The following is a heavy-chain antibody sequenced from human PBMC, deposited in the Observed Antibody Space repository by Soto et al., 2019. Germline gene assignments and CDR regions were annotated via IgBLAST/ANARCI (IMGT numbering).Heavy chain of an antibody. CDR1: GFTFSSYD. V-gene: IGHV3-13*04. CDR3: ARSPPGGYHYYYGLDV. Sequence: GGPLRLSCAASGFTFSSYDMHWVSQATGKGLEWVSAIGTAGDTYYPGSVKGRFTISRENAKNSLYLQMNSLRAGDTAVYYCARSPPGGYHYYYGLDVWGQGTTVTVSS. D-gene: IGHD3-22*01. CDR2: IGTAGDT. J-gene: IGHJ6*02.